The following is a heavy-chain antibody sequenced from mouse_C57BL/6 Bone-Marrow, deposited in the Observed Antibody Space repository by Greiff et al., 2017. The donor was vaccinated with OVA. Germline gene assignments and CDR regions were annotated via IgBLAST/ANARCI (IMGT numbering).Heavy chain of an antibody. V-gene: IGHV2-5*01. Sequence: QVQLQQSGPGLVQPSQSLSITCTASGFSLTSYGVHWVRQSPGKGLEWLGVICRGGSTDYNAAFMSRLSITKDNTKSQVFLKKNSLQADDTTIYYWAKMGSLPYWGQGTTLTVAS. CDR2: ICRGGST. CDR1: GFSLTSYG. J-gene: IGHJ2*01. CDR3: AKMGSLPY.